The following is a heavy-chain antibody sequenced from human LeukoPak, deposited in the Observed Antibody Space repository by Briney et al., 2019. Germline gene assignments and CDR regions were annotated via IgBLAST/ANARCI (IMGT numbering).Heavy chain of an antibody. CDR1: GFTFGDYY. J-gene: IGHJ4*02. V-gene: IGHV3-11*01. CDR3: ASSSIASPGTFDY. Sequence: GGSLRLSCAASGFTFGDYYMNWIRQAPGKGLEWVSYISNSGNSIYQADSVKGRFTISRDNAKNSLYLQMNSLRAEDTAVYYCASSSIASPGTFDYWGQGTLVTVSS. D-gene: IGHD6-13*01. CDR2: ISNSGNSI.